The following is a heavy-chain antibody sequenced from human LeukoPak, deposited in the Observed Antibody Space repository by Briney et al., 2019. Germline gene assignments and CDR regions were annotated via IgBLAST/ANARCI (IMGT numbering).Heavy chain of an antibody. V-gene: IGHV3-21*04. CDR1: GFTFSSSS. CDR2: INSRGNYI. J-gene: IGHJ4*02. CDR3: AKDAGASSAFFDL. Sequence: PGGSLRLSCAASGFTFSSSSMNWVRQAPGKGLEWVSSINSRGNYIYYADSVRGRFTISRDNSKHTLYLQMNSLTDEDTAIYYRAKDAGASSAFFDLWGQGTLVTVSS. D-gene: IGHD2-8*02.